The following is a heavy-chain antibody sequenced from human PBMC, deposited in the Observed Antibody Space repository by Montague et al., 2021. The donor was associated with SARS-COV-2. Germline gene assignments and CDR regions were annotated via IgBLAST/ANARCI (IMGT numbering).Heavy chain of an antibody. J-gene: IGHJ3*02. CDR2: IYYSGTT. D-gene: IGHD3-10*01. CDR1: GGLSNTDPSNSDY. V-gene: IGHV4-39*01. Sequence: SETLSFTCTVSGGLSNTDPSNSDYWRWIRQTPGKGMEWVGNIYYSGTTFINPSLESRVTISVDASKNQFFLNLTSVTASDTAVYYCARPRVRGVPKAFDIWGQGALVIVSS. CDR3: ARPRVRGVPKAFDI.